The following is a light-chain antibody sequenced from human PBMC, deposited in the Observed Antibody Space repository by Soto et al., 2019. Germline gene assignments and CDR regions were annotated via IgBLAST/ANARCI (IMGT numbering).Light chain of an antibody. CDR2: WAS. CDR3: QQYATTPRT. Sequence: DSVMTQSPDSLAVSLGERATINCKSSQTFLYTSNNKSYLAWYQQKAGQPPKLRFLWASSRESGVPDRFSASGTETDFTLTISSLQAEDVAVYFCQQYATTPRTFGRGTRVEIK. V-gene: IGKV4-1*01. CDR1: QTFLYTSNNKSY. J-gene: IGKJ4*02.